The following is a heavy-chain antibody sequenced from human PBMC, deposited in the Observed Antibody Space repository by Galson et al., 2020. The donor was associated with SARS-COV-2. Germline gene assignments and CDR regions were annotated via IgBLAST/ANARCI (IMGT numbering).Heavy chain of an antibody. J-gene: IGHJ1*01. Sequence: GGSLKISCAASGLTFSSSSMNWVRQAPGKGPEWVSSISSSGSYINYADSMEGRFTISRDNAKNSRYLHMNSLGAEDPAVYYFATTGYGNVVGYIQHWGQGALVTVSS. V-gene: IGHV3-21*01. CDR1: GLTFSSSS. D-gene: IGHD3-16*01. CDR2: ISSSGSYI. CDR3: ATTGYGNVVGYIQH.